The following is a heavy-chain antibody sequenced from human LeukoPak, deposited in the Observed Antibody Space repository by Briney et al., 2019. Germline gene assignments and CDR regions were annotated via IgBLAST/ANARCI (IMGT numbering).Heavy chain of an antibody. Sequence: GGSLRLSCAASGFDFSSNWMHWVRHAPGQGLVWVSRIKGDGISTNYADSVKGRFTISRDNSKNTLYLQMNSLRAEDTAVYYCARVSQVISNYDYWGQGTLVTVSS. V-gene: IGHV3-74*01. CDR3: ARVSQVISNYDY. D-gene: IGHD4-11*01. J-gene: IGHJ4*02. CDR1: GFDFSSNW. CDR2: IKGDGIST.